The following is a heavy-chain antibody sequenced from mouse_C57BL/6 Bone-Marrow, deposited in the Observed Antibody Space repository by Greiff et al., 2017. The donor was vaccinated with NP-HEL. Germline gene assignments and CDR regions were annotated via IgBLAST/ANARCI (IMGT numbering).Heavy chain of an antibody. Sequence: EVKLQESGGGLVQPGGSMKLSCVASGFTFSNYWMNWVRQSPEKGLEWVAQIRLKSDNYATHYAESVKGRFTISRDDSKSSVYLQMNNLRAEDTGIYYCTGKDSVYYFDYWGQGTTLTVSS. CDR1: GFTFSNYW. CDR2: IRLKSDNYAT. V-gene: IGHV6-3*01. CDR3: TGKDSVYYFDY. J-gene: IGHJ2*01.